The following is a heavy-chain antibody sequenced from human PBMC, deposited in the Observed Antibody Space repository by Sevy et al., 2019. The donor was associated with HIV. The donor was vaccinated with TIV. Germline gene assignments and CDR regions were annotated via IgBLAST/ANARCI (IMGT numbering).Heavy chain of an antibody. CDR3: AKDTSPNYYGSGGTDY. J-gene: IGHJ4*02. D-gene: IGHD3-10*01. CDR2: ISWNSGSI. CDR1: GFTFDDYA. Sequence: GGSLRLSCAASGFTFDDYAMHWVRQAPGKGLEWVSGISWNSGSIGYAYSVKGRFTISRDNAKNSLYLQMNSLRAEDTALYYCAKDTSPNYYGSGGTDYWGQGTLVTVSS. V-gene: IGHV3-9*01.